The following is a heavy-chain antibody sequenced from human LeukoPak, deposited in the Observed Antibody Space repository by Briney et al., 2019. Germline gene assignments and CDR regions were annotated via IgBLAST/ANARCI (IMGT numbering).Heavy chain of an antibody. CDR1: GFTFDDYA. CDR2: ISWDGGST. CDR3: AKDMGYCSSTSCSPWFDP. V-gene: IGHV3-43D*03. D-gene: IGHD2-2*01. J-gene: IGHJ5*02. Sequence: GGSLRLSCAASGFTFDDYAMHWVRQAPGKGLEWVSLISWDGGSTYYADSVKGRFTVSRDNSKNSLYLQMNSLRAEGTALYYCAKDMGYCSSTSCSPWFDPWGQGTLVTVSS.